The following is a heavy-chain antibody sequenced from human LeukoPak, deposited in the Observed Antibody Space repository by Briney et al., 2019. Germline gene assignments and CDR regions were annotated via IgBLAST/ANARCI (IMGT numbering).Heavy chain of an antibody. Sequence: PSETLSRTCTVSGGSISSYYWSWIRQPPGKGLEWIGYIYYSGSTNYNPSLKSRVTISVDTSKNQFSLKLSSVTAADTAVYYCARFSGYRGYYYDSSGYYYWGQGTLVTVSS. J-gene: IGHJ4*02. D-gene: IGHD3-22*01. CDR2: IYYSGST. CDR3: ARFSGYRGYYYDSSGYYY. V-gene: IGHV4-59*01. CDR1: GGSISSYY.